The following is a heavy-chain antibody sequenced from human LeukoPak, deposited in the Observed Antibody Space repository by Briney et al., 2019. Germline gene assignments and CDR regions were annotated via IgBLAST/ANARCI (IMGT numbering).Heavy chain of an antibody. CDR2: INPSGGTT. CDR1: GYTFTSYY. CDR3: ARDGGIAAADR. D-gene: IGHD6-13*01. V-gene: IGHV1-46*01. J-gene: IGHJ5*02. Sequence: ASVKVSCKASGYTFTSYYMHWVRQAPGQGLEWVGIINPSGGTTIDAQKFQGRVTMTRDTSTSTVYMELRSLRSDDTAVYYCARDGGIAAADRWGQGTLVTVSS.